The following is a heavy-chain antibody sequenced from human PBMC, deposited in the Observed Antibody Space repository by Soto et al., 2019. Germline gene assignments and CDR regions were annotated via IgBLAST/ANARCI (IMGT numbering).Heavy chain of an antibody. CDR3: ARGWGRIAARRPDYYYGMDV. CDR2: INHSGST. J-gene: IGHJ6*02. CDR1: GGSFSGYY. D-gene: IGHD6-6*01. V-gene: IGHV4-34*01. Sequence: TSETLSLTCAVYGGSFSGYYWSWIRQPPGKGLEWIGEINHSGSTNYNPSLKSRVTISVDTSKNQFSLKLSSVTAADTAVYYCARGWGRIAARRPDYYYGMDVWGQGTTVTVS.